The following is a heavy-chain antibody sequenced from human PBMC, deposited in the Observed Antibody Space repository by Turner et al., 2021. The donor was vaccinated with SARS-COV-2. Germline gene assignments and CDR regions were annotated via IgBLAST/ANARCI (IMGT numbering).Heavy chain of an antibody. Sequence: EVQLLESGGGLVQPGGSLRLSCAASGITSTSYSMSWVRQAPGKGLEWVSSISGSGVTTYYADSVKGRFTISRDNAKNSLYLQMNSLRAEDTAVYYCARVLRTYYYDSSGYYPGAVDYWGQGTLVTVSS. D-gene: IGHD3-22*01. CDR1: GITSTSYS. J-gene: IGHJ4*02. V-gene: IGHV3-23*01. CDR3: ARVLRTYYYDSSGYYPGAVDY. CDR2: ISGSGVTT.